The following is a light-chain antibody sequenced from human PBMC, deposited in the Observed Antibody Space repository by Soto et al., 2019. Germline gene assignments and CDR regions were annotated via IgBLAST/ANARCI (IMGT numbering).Light chain of an antibody. CDR2: GNT. V-gene: IGLV1-40*01. Sequence: QSVLTQPPSVSGAPGQRVTISCTGSSSNIGAGYDVHWYQQLPGTAPTLLISGNTDRPSGVPDRFSGSKSGTSVSLAITGLQTEDEADYYCQSFDRSLTAWVFGGGTKLTVL. CDR1: SSNIGAGYD. J-gene: IGLJ3*02. CDR3: QSFDRSLTAWV.